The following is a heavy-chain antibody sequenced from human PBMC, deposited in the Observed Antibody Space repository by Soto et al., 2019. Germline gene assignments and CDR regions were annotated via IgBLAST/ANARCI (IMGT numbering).Heavy chain of an antibody. Sequence: GGSLRLSCAASGFTVSSNYMSWVRQAPGKGLEWVAVIWYDGSNKYYADSVKGRFTISRDNSKNTLYLQMNSLRAEDTAVYYCARAGYDFWSGYYSPYYYYYMDVWGKGTTVTVSS. CDR2: IWYDGSNK. CDR1: GFTVSSNY. J-gene: IGHJ6*03. CDR3: ARAGYDFWSGYYSPYYYYYMDV. D-gene: IGHD3-3*01. V-gene: IGHV3-33*08.